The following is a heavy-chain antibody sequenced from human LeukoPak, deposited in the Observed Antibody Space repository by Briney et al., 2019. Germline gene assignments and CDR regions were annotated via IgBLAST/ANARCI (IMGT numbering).Heavy chain of an antibody. J-gene: IGHJ3*02. CDR2: IKYDGSEK. D-gene: IGHD2-15*01. CDR1: GFTVSSNY. Sequence: GGSLRLSCAASGFTVSSNYMTWVRQAPGKGLEWVAHIKYDGSEKNYVDSVKGRFTISRDNAKNALYLQMNSLRVEDMAVYYCARDGGWRRFDIWGQGTTVSVSS. CDR3: ARDGGWRRFDI. V-gene: IGHV3-7*01.